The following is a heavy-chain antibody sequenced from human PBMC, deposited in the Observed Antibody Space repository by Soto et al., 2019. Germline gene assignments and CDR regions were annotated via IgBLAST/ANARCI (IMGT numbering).Heavy chain of an antibody. Sequence: SSVKVSCKASGGTFSSYAISWVRQAPGQGLEWMGGIIPIFGTANYAQKFQGRVTITADKSTSTAYMELSSLRSEDTAVYYCARGYCSSTSCFRHGMDVWGQGTTVTVSS. D-gene: IGHD2-2*01. J-gene: IGHJ6*02. CDR1: GGTFSSYA. CDR3: ARGYCSSTSCFRHGMDV. V-gene: IGHV1-69*06. CDR2: IIPIFGTA.